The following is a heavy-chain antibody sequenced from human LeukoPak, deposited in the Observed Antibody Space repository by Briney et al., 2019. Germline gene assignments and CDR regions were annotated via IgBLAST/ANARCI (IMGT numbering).Heavy chain of an antibody. D-gene: IGHD2-2*01. V-gene: IGHV3-23*01. CDR1: GFTFSSYA. CDR2: ISGSGGSI. Sequence: GGSLRLSCAASGFTFSSYAMSWVRQAPGKGLEWVSAISGSGGSIYYADSVKGRFTISRDNSKNTLYLQMNSLRAEDTAVYYCARGPRRYCSSTSCRPSSYYFDYWGQGTLVTVSS. CDR3: ARGPRRYCSSTSCRPSSYYFDY. J-gene: IGHJ4*02.